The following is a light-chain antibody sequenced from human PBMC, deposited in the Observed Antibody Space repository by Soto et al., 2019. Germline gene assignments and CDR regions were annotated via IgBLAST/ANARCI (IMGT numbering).Light chain of an antibody. CDR3: AAWDDSLNGLYV. V-gene: IGLV1-44*01. J-gene: IGLJ1*01. CDR1: SGSLS. Sequence: QSVLTQPPSASGTPGQRVTISCSASSGSLSVDWYQHLPGTAPKLLIQSNHHRHSGGPDRFSGSKSGTSASLAISGLQSGDDADYYCAAWDDSLNGLYVFGTGTKLTVL. CDR2: SNH.